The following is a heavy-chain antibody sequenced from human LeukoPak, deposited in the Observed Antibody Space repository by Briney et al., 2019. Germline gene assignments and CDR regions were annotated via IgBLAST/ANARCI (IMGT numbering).Heavy chain of an antibody. Sequence: ASVKVSCKASGYTFIGYYMHWVRQAPGQGLEWMGWINPNSGGTNYAQKFQGWVTMTRDTSISTAYMELSRLRSDDTAVYYCARADGAVGDAFDIWGQGTMVTVSS. CDR3: ARADGAVGDAFDI. CDR1: GYTFIGYY. CDR2: INPNSGGT. J-gene: IGHJ3*02. V-gene: IGHV1-2*04. D-gene: IGHD6-19*01.